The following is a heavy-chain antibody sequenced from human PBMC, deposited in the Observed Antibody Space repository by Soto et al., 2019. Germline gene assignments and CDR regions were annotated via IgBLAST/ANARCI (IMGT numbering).Heavy chain of an antibody. Sequence: QVQLVQSGAEVKKPGSSVKVSCKASGGTFSSHVFNWVRQAPGQGLEWRGGIMPIIGTANYAQEYQGRVTVTADESTSTAYMELSSLRSADTADYYCARDLEFRDGNISPLDYWGQGTLVTVSS. CDR2: IMPIIGTA. J-gene: IGHJ4*02. CDR3: ARDLEFRDGNISPLDY. D-gene: IGHD3-10*01. V-gene: IGHV1-69*01. CDR1: GGTFSSHV.